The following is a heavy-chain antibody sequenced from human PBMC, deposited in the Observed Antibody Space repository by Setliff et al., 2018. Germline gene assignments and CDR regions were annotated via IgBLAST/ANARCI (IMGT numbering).Heavy chain of an antibody. J-gene: IGHJ6*03. CDR3: AREQWLDPPGYYYMDV. V-gene: IGHV4-4*07. D-gene: IGHD6-19*01. CDR2: IYIGGSA. CDR1: GGSISSYY. Sequence: SETLSLTCTVSGGSISSYYGSWIRQPAGKGLEWIGHIYIGGSANYNPSLKSRVTMSIDTSKNQFSLKLSSVTAADMAVYYCAREQWLDPPGYYYMDVWAKGTTVTVSS.